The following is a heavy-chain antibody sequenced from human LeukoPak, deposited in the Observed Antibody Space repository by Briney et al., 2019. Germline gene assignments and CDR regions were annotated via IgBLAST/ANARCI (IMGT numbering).Heavy chain of an antibody. CDR2: ISGSGGST. J-gene: IGHJ5*02. Sequence: PGGSLRLSCAASGFTFSSYAMSWVRQAPGKGLEWGSAISGSGGSTYYADSVKGGFTISRDNSKNTLYLQMNSLRTEDMAVYYCAKETGTTGDPFDPWGQGTLVTVSS. CDR3: AKETGTTGDPFDP. D-gene: IGHD1-7*01. V-gene: IGHV3-23*01. CDR1: GFTFSSYA.